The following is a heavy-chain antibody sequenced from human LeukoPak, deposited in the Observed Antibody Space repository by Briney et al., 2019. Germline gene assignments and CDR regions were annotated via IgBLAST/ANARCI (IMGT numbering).Heavy chain of an antibody. J-gene: IGHJ4*02. Sequence: SQTLSLTCTVSGGSISSGGYYWSWIRQHPGKGLEWIGYIYYSGSTYYNPSLKSRVTISVDTSKNQFSLKLSSVTAADTAVYYCASGRQWLVRSPLFFDYWGQGTLVTVSS. CDR3: ASGRQWLVRSPLFFDY. CDR2: IYYSGST. D-gene: IGHD6-19*01. CDR1: GGSISSGGYY. V-gene: IGHV4-31*03.